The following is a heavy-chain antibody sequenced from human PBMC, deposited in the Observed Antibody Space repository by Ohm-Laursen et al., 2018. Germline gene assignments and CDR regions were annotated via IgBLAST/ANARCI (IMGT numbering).Heavy chain of an antibody. Sequence: SLRLSCTASGFTFSTYWMSWVRQAPGMGLEWVANIKQDGSEKYYVDSVKGRFTISRDNARNSLYLQMNSLRAEDTAVYYCGKYTMVNTDYYGVDVWGQGTTVTVSS. CDR3: GKYTMVNTDYYGVDV. V-gene: IGHV3-7*01. J-gene: IGHJ6*02. D-gene: IGHD3-22*01. CDR2: IKQDGSEK. CDR1: GFTFSTYW.